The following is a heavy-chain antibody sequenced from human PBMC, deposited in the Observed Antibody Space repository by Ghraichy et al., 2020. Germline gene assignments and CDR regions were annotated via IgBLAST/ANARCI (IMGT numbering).Heavy chain of an antibody. CDR1: GFTVSSNY. CDR2: IYSGGST. D-gene: IGHD3-22*01. CDR3: AREGHYYDSSGRNPVGAFDI. J-gene: IGHJ3*02. Sequence: GGSLRLSCAASGFTVSSNYMSWVRQAPGKGLEWVSVIYSGGSTYYADSVKGRFTISRDNSKNTLYLQMNSLRAEDTAVYYCAREGHYYDSSGRNPVGAFDIWGQGTMVTVSS. V-gene: IGHV3-53*01.